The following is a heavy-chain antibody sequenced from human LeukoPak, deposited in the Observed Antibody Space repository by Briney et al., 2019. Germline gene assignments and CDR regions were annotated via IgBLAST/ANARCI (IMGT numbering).Heavy chain of an antibody. CDR2: INHSGST. Sequence: SETLSLTCAVYGGSFSGYYWSWIRQPPGKGPEWIGEINHSGSTNYNPSLKSRVTISVDTSKNQFSLKLSSVTAADTAVYYCARAKKGGTMIVVALGAFDIWGQGTMVTVSS. D-gene: IGHD3-22*01. CDR3: ARAKKGGTMIVVALGAFDI. V-gene: IGHV4-34*01. CDR1: GGSFSGYY. J-gene: IGHJ3*02.